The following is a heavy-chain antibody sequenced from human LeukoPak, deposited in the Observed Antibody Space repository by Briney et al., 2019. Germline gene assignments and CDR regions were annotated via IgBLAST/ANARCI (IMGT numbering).Heavy chain of an antibody. CDR3: AKSIGDLYQAFAY. J-gene: IGHJ4*02. V-gene: IGHV3-48*01. CDR1: GFTFSTYS. CDR2: ISGSSSSSDGGAM. D-gene: IGHD3-10*01. Sequence: GGSLRLSCTASGFTFSTYSMNWVRQAPGRGLEWVSYISGSSSSSDGGAMQYADSVKGRFTISRDNSKNTLYLQMNSLRPEDTAVYYCAKSIGDLYQAFAYWGQGTLVTVSS.